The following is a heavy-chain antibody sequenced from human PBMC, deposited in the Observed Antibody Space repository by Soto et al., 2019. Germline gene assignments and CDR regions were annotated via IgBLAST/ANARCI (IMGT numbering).Heavy chain of an antibody. CDR1: GFTFSSYW. D-gene: IGHD6-19*01. J-gene: IGHJ3*02. CDR2: SNSDGSSA. CDR3: ARAFTPYTSDWDAFDI. V-gene: IGHV3-74*01. Sequence: GGSLRLSCAASGFTFSSYWMHWVRQAPGKGLVWVSSSNSDGSSASFADSVKGRVTISRDNAKNTLYLQMNSLRAEDTALYFCARAFTPYTSDWDAFDIWGQGTMVTVSS.